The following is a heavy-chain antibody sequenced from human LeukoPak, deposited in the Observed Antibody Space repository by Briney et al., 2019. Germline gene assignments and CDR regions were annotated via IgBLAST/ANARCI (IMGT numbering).Heavy chain of an antibody. CDR3: ARAPSEIGGYYPEYFRH. Sequence: GGSLRLSCAASGFTFSSYWMHWVRQAPGKGLVWFSRIKSDGSTNYADSVKGRFTISRDNAKNTVSLQMNSLRAEDTGVYYCARAPSEIGGYYPEYFRHWGQGTLVTVSS. J-gene: IGHJ1*01. D-gene: IGHD3-22*01. CDR1: GFTFSSYW. V-gene: IGHV3-74*01. CDR2: IKSDGST.